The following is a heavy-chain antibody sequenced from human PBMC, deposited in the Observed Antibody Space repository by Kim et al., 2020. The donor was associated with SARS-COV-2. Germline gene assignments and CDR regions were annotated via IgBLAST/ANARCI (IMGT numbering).Heavy chain of an antibody. CDR2: ISGSGGRQ. CDR1: GFTFNNYA. Sequence: GGSLRLSCEASGFTFNNYAMNWVRQAPGKGLEWVSVISGSGGRQHYADSVKGRFTISRDNSKNTLYLHMNSLRAEDTAIYYCAKEFGIAVTGIVDYWGQGILVTVSS. J-gene: IGHJ4*02. V-gene: IGHV3-23*01. CDR3: AKEFGIAVTGIVDY. D-gene: IGHD6-19*01.